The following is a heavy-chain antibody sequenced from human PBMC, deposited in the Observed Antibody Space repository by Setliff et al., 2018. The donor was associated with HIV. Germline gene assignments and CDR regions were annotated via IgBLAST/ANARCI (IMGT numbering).Heavy chain of an antibody. J-gene: IGHJ5*02. V-gene: IGHV4-4*09. CDR2: INTSGTT. D-gene: IGHD3-22*01. CDR3: ARQTYYYDNSGHNWFDP. Sequence: KTSETLSLTCTVSGGSISSYYWSWIRQPPGKGLGWIGYINTSGTTNYNPSLKSRVTISVDTSKNQFSLKLSSVTAADTAVYFCARQTYYYDNSGHNWFDPWGQGTLVTVSS. CDR1: GGSISSYY.